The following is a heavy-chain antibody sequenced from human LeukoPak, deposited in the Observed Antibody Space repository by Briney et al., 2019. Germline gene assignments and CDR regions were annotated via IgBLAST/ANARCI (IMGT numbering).Heavy chain of an antibody. V-gene: IGHV1-8*01. CDR2: MNPNGGNT. CDR1: GYTFTSYD. Sequence: ASVTVSCKASGYTFTSYDINWVRQATGQGLEWMGWMNPNGGNTGYAQKFQGRVTMTRNTSISTAYMELSSLRSEDTAVYYCAKAPPYGSGSYYNYYFDYWGQGTLVTVSS. J-gene: IGHJ4*02. CDR3: AKAPPYGSGSYYNYYFDY. D-gene: IGHD3-10*01.